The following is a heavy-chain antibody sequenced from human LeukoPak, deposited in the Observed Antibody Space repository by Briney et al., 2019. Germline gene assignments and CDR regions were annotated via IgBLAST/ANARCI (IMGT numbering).Heavy chain of an antibody. D-gene: IGHD6-19*01. Sequence: ASVKVSCKASGYTFTSYAIHWVRQAPGQRLEWMGWINAGTSNRKYSQKFQDRVTITRETSATTVYMELSSLTSEDTAVYYCARVSDDSGWNFDYWGQGTLVTVSS. CDR2: INAGTSNR. V-gene: IGHV1-3*01. CDR3: ARVSDDSGWNFDY. J-gene: IGHJ4*02. CDR1: GYTFTSYA.